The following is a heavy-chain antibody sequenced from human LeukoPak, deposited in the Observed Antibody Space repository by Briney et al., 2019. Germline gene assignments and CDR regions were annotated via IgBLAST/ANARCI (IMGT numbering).Heavy chain of an antibody. D-gene: IGHD3-3*01. CDR3: ATGEDRFGVVISFDY. J-gene: IGHJ4*02. Sequence: ASVKVSCKASGYTFTSYYMHWVRQAPGQGLEWMGIINPSGGSTSYAQKFQGRVTMIRDTSTSTVYMELSSLRSEDTAVYYCATGEDRFGVVISFDYWGQGTLVTVSS. CDR1: GYTFTSYY. CDR2: INPSGGST. V-gene: IGHV1-46*01.